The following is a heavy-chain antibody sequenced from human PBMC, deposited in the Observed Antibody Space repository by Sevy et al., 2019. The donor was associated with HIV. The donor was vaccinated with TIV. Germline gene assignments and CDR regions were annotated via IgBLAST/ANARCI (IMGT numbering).Heavy chain of an antibody. Sequence: GGSLRLSCAASGFTFTTYAMTWVRQAPGKGLQWVSAISGSGGSTYYADSVEGRFTISRDNSKSTLYLQMNSLTPEDTAVYYCAKRYSGTMDRHYFYYCLDVWGQGTTVTVSS. CDR2: ISGSGGST. CDR3: AKRYSGTMDRHYFYYCLDV. J-gene: IGHJ6*02. D-gene: IGHD5-12*01. CDR1: GFTFTTYA. V-gene: IGHV3-23*01.